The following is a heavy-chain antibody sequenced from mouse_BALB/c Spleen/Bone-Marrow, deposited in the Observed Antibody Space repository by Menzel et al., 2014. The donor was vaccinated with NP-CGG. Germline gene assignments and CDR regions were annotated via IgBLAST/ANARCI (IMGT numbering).Heavy chain of an antibody. V-gene: IGHV1-14*01. D-gene: IGHD2-14*01. CDR1: GYKFTSYV. J-gene: IGHJ2*01. CDR3: GRDYYRGSFDY. Sequence: VQLKESGPELVKPGASVKMSCKASGYKFTSYVMLWVKQKPGQGLEWIGYINPYNDVTTYNEKFEGKASLTSDKSSSTAYMELSSLTSDDSAVYYCGRDYYRGSFDYWGQGTTLTVSS. CDR2: INPYNDVT.